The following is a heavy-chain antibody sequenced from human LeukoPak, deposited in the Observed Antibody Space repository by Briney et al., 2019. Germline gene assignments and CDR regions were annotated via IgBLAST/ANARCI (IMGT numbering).Heavy chain of an antibody. Sequence: GGSLRLSCAASGFTVSSNYMSWVRQAPGKGLEWVAKIKPDGSGDRYVDSVRGRFTISRDNAKKSLCLQMNSLRAEDTAVYYCVLEEWYRFDNWGQGSSVTVSS. V-gene: IGHV3-7*01. CDR3: VLEEWYRFDN. D-gene: IGHD2-8*01. CDR1: GFTVSSNY. J-gene: IGHJ4*02. CDR2: IKPDGSGD.